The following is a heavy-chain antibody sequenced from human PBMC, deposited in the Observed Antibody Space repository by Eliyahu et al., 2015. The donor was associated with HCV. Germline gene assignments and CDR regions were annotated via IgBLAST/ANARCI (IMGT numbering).Heavy chain of an antibody. V-gene: IGHV3-74*01. CDR2: INPDGSST. Sequence: EEQLVESGGGLVQPGGSLRLSCAAXGFTFSSYGCYWVRQVPGKGLVWVAGINPDGSSTNYADSMKGRFIISRDNAKNTLFLQMNSLRVDDMAVYYCARGGYDFWSGYSPKADYWGQGTLVTVSS. CDR3: ARGGYDFWSGYSPKADY. CDR1: GFTFSSYG. J-gene: IGHJ4*02. D-gene: IGHD3-3*01.